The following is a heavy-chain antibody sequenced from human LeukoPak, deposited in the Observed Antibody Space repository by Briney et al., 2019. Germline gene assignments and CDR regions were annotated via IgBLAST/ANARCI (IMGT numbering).Heavy chain of an antibody. Sequence: GGSLRLSCAASGFTFSTYSMNWVRQAPGKGLEWVSSISSSSSYTYYADSVKGRFTISRDNSKNTLYLQMNSLRAEDTAVYYCANFYYGSGTYPSSVTYWGQGTLVTVSS. J-gene: IGHJ4*02. CDR1: GFTFSTYS. V-gene: IGHV3-21*01. CDR3: ANFYYGSGTYPSSVTY. D-gene: IGHD3-10*01. CDR2: ISSSSSYT.